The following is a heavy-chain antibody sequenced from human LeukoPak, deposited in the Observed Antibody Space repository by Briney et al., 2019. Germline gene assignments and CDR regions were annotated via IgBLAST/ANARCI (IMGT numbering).Heavy chain of an antibody. J-gene: IGHJ4*02. CDR3: AKYRISGHVPELDY. CDR2: ISGSDGST. V-gene: IGHV3-23*01. D-gene: IGHD1-14*01. Sequence: GGSLRLSCAASGFTFSNYAMTWVRQGPGKGLEWVSSISGSDGSTDYADSVKGRLTISRDNSKNTLYLQINSLRAEDTAVYYCAKYRISGHVPELDYWGQGTLVTVSS. CDR1: GFTFSNYA.